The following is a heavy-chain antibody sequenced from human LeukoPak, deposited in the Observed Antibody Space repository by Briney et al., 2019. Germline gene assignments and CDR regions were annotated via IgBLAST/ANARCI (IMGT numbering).Heavy chain of an antibody. CDR2: ISSSSSYI. Sequence: GGSLRLSCAASGFTFSSYSMNWVRQAPGKGLEWVSSISSSSSYIYYADSVKGRFTISRDNAKNSLYLQMNSLRAEDTAVYYCARDPYDFWSGYYGTFFDYWGQGTLVTVSS. D-gene: IGHD3-3*01. V-gene: IGHV3-21*01. J-gene: IGHJ4*02. CDR3: ARDPYDFWSGYYGTFFDY. CDR1: GFTFSSYS.